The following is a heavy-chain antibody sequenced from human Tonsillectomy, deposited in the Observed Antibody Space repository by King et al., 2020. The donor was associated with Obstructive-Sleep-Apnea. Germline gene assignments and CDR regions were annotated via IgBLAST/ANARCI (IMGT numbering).Heavy chain of an antibody. CDR3: AKDLSSGWYKGWDY. CDR2: INWNSGSR. J-gene: IGHJ4*02. CDR1: GFKFDDYA. D-gene: IGHD6-19*01. V-gene: IGHV3-9*01. Sequence: VQLVESGGGLVQPGRSLRLSCAASGFKFDDYAMHWVRQAPGKGLEWVSGINWNSGSRGYADSVKGRFTVSRDNAKNSLYLQMNSLRAEDTAFYYCAKDLSSGWYKGWDYWGQGTLVTVSS.